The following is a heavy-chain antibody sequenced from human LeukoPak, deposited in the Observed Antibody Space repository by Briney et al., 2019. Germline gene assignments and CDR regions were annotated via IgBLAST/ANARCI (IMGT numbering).Heavy chain of an antibody. CDR1: GFTLSTSG. Sequence: GGSLRLSCAASGFTLSTSGMSWVRQAPGKGLEWVSAITGSGDTYYADSVKGRFTISRDTSRNTLYFQMNSLRTEDTAVYYCTTLCSSGYYLGNAFDIWGQGTMVTVSS. CDR2: ITGSGDT. J-gene: IGHJ3*02. D-gene: IGHD3-22*01. CDR3: TTLCSSGYYLGNAFDI. V-gene: IGHV3-23*01.